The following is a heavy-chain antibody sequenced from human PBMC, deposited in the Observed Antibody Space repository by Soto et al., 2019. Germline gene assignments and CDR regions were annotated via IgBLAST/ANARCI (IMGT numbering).Heavy chain of an antibody. V-gene: IGHV5-51*01. D-gene: IGHD3-3*01. Sequence: PGESLKISCKGSGYSFTSYWIGWVRQMPGKGLEWMGIIYPGDSDTRYSPSFQGQVTISADKSISTAYLQWSSLKASDTAMYYCARHVPRPRYYDFWSGYPDYYGMDVWGQGTTVTVSS. CDR1: GYSFTSYW. J-gene: IGHJ6*02. CDR2: IYPGDSDT. CDR3: ARHVPRPRYYDFWSGYPDYYGMDV.